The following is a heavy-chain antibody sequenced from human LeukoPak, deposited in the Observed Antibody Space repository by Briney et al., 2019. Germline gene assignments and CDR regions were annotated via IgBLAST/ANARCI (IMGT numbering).Heavy chain of an antibody. CDR2: IKQDGSEK. CDR3: ARDPYSGNYGDYYYYYMDV. CDR1: GFTFSSYW. J-gene: IGHJ6*03. V-gene: IGHV3-7*01. D-gene: IGHD1-26*01. Sequence: GGSLRFSCAASGFTFSSYWMSWVRQAPGKGLEWVANIKQDGSEKYYVDSVKGRFSISRDNAKNSLYLQMNSLRAEDTAVYYCARDPYSGNYGDYYYYYMDVWGKGTTVTISS.